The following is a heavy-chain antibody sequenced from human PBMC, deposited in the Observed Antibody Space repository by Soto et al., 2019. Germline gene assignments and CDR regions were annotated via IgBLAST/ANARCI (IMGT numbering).Heavy chain of an antibody. V-gene: IGHV3-30*18. D-gene: IGHD3-10*01. CDR2: ISDDGSNK. CDR1: GFTFSSYG. J-gene: IGHJ4*02. CDR3: AKPLYYYGSGSYYFDY. Sequence: GGSLRLSCAASGFTFSSYGMHWVRQAPGKGLEWVAVISDDGSNKYYADSVKGRFTISRDNSKNTLYLQMNSLRAEDTAVYYCAKPLYYYGSGSYYFDYWGQGTLVTVSS.